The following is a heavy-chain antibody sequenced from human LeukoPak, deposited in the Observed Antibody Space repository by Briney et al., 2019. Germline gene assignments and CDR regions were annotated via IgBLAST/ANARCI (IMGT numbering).Heavy chain of an antibody. Sequence: PSETLSLTCTGSGGSIRSYYWNWIRQPAGKGLEYIGRTYTGGSTNYNPSLKSRVTMSVDTSKNQFSLKLSSVTAADTAVYYCVGGTYYGDDYWGQGTLVTVSS. D-gene: IGHD1-26*01. V-gene: IGHV4-4*07. CDR2: TYTGGST. J-gene: IGHJ4*02. CDR1: GGSIRSYY. CDR3: VGGTYYGDDY.